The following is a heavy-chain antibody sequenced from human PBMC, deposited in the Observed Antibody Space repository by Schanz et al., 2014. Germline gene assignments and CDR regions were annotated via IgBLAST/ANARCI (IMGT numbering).Heavy chain of an antibody. J-gene: IGHJ6*02. V-gene: IGHV1-2*05. CDR3: PKARGSTSGGLTYARATYVFYGLHA. Sequence: QVHLVQSGAEVHKPGASLKISCKASGYTFTNFFLHWVRQAPGQGLEWMGGINPDSGDTIFAQKSQGGVTTIRAKFLARASMAWSRLMFDASIVYYSPKARGSTSGGLTYARATYVFYGLHAWGQGTTVIVSS. D-gene: IGHD2-2*01. CDR1: GYTFTNFF. CDR2: INPDSGDT.